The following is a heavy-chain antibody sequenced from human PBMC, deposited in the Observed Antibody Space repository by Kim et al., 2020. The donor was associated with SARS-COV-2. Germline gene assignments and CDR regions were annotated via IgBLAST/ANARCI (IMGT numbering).Heavy chain of an antibody. CDR2: ISSNGGST. CDR1: GFTFSSYA. CDR3: AHVSGGSPGEGAFDI. V-gene: IGHV3-64D*06. D-gene: IGHD1-26*01. Sequence: GGSLRLSCSASGFTFSSYAMHWVRQAPGKGLEYVSAISSNGGSTYYADSVKGRFTISRDNSKNTLYLQMSSLRAEDTAVYYCAHVSGGSPGEGAFDIWGQGTMVTVSS. J-gene: IGHJ3*02.